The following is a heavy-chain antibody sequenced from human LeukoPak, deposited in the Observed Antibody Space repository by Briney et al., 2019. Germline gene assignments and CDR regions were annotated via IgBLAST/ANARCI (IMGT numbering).Heavy chain of an antibody. J-gene: IGHJ4*02. CDR3: ARDRDYGDYSAFDY. CDR2: IYYSGST. Sequence: SETLSLTCTVSGGSISSYYWSWIRQPPGKGLEWIGYIYYSGSTNYNPPLKSRVTISVDTSKNQFSLKLSSVIAADTAVYYCARDRDYGDYSAFDYWGQGTLVTVSS. D-gene: IGHD4-17*01. V-gene: IGHV4-59*01. CDR1: GGSISSYY.